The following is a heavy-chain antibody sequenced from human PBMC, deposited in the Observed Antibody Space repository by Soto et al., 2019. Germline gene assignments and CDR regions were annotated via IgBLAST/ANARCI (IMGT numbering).Heavy chain of an antibody. CDR2: IYYSGST. J-gene: IGHJ6*02. CDR1: GGSISSDY. Sequence: SETLCLTWTVYGGSISSDYWSWIRQPPGKGLEWIGYIYYSGSTNYNPSLKSRVTISVDTSKNQFSLKLSSVTAADTAVYYCARATVVAAHYYYYGMDVWGQGTTVTVSS. CDR3: ARATVVAAHYYYYGMDV. V-gene: IGHV4-59*01. D-gene: IGHD2-15*01.